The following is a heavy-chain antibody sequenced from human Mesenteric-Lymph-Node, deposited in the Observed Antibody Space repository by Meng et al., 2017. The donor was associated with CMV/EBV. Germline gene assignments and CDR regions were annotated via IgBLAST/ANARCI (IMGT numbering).Heavy chain of an antibody. CDR3: AKEGSGSGSGRLNYYGMDV. CDR2: ISWNSGSI. CDR1: GFTFDDYA. D-gene: IGHD3-10*01. V-gene: IGHV3-9*01. J-gene: IGHJ6*02. Sequence: SLKISCAASGFTFDDYAMHWVRQAPGKGLEWVSGISWNSGSIGYADSVKGRFTISRDNAKNSLYLQMNSLRAEDTALYYCAKEGSGSGSGRLNYYGMDVWGQGTTVTVSS.